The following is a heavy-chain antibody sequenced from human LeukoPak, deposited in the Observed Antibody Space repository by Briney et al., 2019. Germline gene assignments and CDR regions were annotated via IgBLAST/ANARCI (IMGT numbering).Heavy chain of an antibody. D-gene: IGHD5-12*01. Sequence: PSETLSLTCTVSGGSISSSSYSWGWIRQPPGKGLEWIGEINHSGSTNYNPSLKSRVTISVDTSKNQFSLKLSSVTAADTAVYYCAGRYGGYVPSPDYWGQGTLVTVSS. J-gene: IGHJ4*02. CDR2: INHSGST. CDR3: AGRYGGYVPSPDY. V-gene: IGHV4-39*07. CDR1: GGSISSSSYS.